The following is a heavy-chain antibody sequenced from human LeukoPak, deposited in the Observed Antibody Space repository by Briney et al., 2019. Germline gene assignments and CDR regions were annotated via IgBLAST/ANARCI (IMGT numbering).Heavy chain of an antibody. Sequence: GGSLRLSCAASGFTFSSYGMHWVRQVPGRELEWVAFIGFDGSDKYYADSVKGRFSVSRDNSKNTLYLQMNSLRPDDTSIYYCVKGSRMYNDNPGPYAPFDTWGQGTRVTVSS. V-gene: IGHV3-30*02. CDR1: GFTFSSYG. J-gene: IGHJ3*02. CDR2: IGFDGSDK. D-gene: IGHD3-22*01. CDR3: VKGSRMYNDNPGPYAPFDT.